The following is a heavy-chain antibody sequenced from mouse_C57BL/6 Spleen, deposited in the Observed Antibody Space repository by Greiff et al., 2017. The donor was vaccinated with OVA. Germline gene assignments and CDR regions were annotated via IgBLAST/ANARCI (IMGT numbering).Heavy chain of an antibody. D-gene: IGHD1-1*01. CDR2: INPSSGYT. CDR3: ARSPDYYGSGMDY. J-gene: IGHJ4*01. CDR1: GYTFTSYT. V-gene: IGHV1-4*01. Sequence: VQLQQSGADLARPGASVKMSCKASGYTFTSYTMHWVKQRPGQGLEWIGYINPSSGYTKYNQKFKDKATLTADKSSSTAYMQLSSLTSEDSAVYYCARSPDYYGSGMDYWGQGTSVTVSS.